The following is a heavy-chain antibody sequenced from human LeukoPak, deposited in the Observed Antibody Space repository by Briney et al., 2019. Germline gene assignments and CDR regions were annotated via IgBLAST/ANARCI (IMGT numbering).Heavy chain of an antibody. J-gene: IGHJ4*02. CDR2: INHSGST. CDR1: GESFSTYY. Sequence: SETLSLTCGVYGESFSTYYWSWLRQPPDKGLEWIGEINHSGSTNYNLSLKSRVTISVDTSKNQFSLKLSSVTAADTAVYYCAGLEMATITRVDYWGQGTLVTVSS. V-gene: IGHV4-34*01. CDR3: AGLEMATITRVDY. D-gene: IGHD5-24*01.